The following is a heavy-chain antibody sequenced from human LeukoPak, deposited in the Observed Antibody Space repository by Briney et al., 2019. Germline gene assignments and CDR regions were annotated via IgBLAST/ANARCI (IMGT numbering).Heavy chain of an antibody. CDR3: ARDRLLEDRDYSYYYYMDV. J-gene: IGHJ6*03. V-gene: IGHV3-21*01. CDR2: ISSSSSYI. D-gene: IGHD1-1*01. CDR1: GFTFRDYA. Sequence: GGSLRLSCAASGFTFRDYAMSWVRQAPGKGLEWVSSISSSSSYIYYADSVKGRFTISRDNAKNSLYLQMNSLRAEDTAVYHCARDRLLEDRDYSYYYYMDVWGKGTTVTVSS.